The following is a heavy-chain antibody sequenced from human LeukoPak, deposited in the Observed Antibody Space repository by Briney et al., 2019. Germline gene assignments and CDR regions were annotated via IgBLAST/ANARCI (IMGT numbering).Heavy chain of an antibody. V-gene: IGHV1-24*01. J-gene: IGHJ5*02. Sequence: ASVKVSCKVSGYTLTELSMRWVRQAPGKGLEWMGGFDPEDGETIYAQKSQGRVTMTEDTSTDTAYMELSSLRSEDTAVYYCATGFWTPIMAWFDPWGQGTLVTVSS. D-gene: IGHD3/OR15-3a*01. CDR2: FDPEDGET. CDR1: GYTLTELS. CDR3: ATGFWTPIMAWFDP.